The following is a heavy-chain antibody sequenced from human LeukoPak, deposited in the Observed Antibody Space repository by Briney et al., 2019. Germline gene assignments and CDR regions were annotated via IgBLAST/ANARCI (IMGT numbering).Heavy chain of an antibody. D-gene: IGHD4-23*01. J-gene: IGHJ4*02. CDR1: GFTVSSNE. CDR2: INQDGSET. Sequence: GGSLRLSCAASGFTVSSNEMSWVRQAPGKGLEWVANINQDGSETSYVDSVKGRFTISRDNAKNSLSLQMNSLRAEDTAVYYCARVGYGGNSLDYWGQGTLVTVSS. CDR3: ARVGYGGNSLDY. V-gene: IGHV3-7*01.